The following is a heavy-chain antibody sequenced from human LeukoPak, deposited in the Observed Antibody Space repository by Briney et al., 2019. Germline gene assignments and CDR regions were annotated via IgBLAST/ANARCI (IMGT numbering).Heavy chain of an antibody. D-gene: IGHD6-13*01. CDR1: GYTFTSYG. J-gene: IGHJ4*02. Sequence: ASVKVSCKASGYTFTSYGISWVRQAPGQGLVWRGWISAYNGNTNYAQKLQGRVTMTTDTSTSTAYMELRSLRSDDTAVYYCARFSPYSSSWSRFFDYWGQGTLVTVSS. V-gene: IGHV1-18*01. CDR2: ISAYNGNT. CDR3: ARFSPYSSSWSRFFDY.